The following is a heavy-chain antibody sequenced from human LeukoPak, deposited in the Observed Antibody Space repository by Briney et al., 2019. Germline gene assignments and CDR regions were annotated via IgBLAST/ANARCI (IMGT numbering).Heavy chain of an antibody. CDR2: MNPNSGNT. CDR1: GYTFTSYD. Sequence: ASVKVSCKASGYTFTSYDINWVRQATGQGLEWMGWMNPNSGNTGYAQKFQGRVTMTRNTSISTAYMELSSPRSEDTAVYYCARTYYDFWSGYSPNLNWFDPWGQGTLVTVSS. D-gene: IGHD3-3*01. J-gene: IGHJ5*02. CDR3: ARTYYDFWSGYSPNLNWFDP. V-gene: IGHV1-8*01.